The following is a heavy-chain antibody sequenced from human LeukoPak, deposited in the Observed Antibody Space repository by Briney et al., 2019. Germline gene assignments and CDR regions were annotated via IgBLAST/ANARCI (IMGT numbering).Heavy chain of an antibody. CDR2: IYPGDSDT. D-gene: IGHD1-26*01. J-gene: IGHJ1*01. V-gene: IGHV5-51*01. Sequence: GESLKISCKGSGYSFTTYWIGWVRQMPGKGLEWMGIIYPGDSDTSYSPSFQGQVTISADKSISTAYLQWSSLKASDTAMYYCARPGRIEGATPSHFQHWGQGTLVTVSS. CDR3: ARPGRIEGATPSHFQH. CDR1: GYSFTTYW.